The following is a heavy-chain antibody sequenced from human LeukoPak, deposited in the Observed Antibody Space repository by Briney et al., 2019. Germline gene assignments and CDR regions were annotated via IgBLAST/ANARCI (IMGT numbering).Heavy chain of an antibody. D-gene: IGHD4-17*01. CDR1: GGTFSSYA. J-gene: IGHJ5*02. CDR2: IIPIFGTA. CDR3: ARLEDYGDYQGWFDP. V-gene: IGHV1-69*06. Sequence: SVKVSCRASGGTFSSYAISWVRQAPGQGLEWMGGIIPIFGTANYAQKFQGRVTITADKSTSTAYMELSSLRSEDTAVYYCARLEDYGDYQGWFDPWGQGTLVTVSS.